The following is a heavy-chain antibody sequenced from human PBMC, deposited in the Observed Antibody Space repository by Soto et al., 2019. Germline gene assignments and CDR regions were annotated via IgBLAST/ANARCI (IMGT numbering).Heavy chain of an antibody. CDR3: ARHQSGSGNSNFDF. D-gene: IGHD3-10*01. CDR2: VDPNDSFA. V-gene: IGHV5-10-1*01. CDR1: EYSFPIYW. J-gene: IGHJ4*02. Sequence: GESLKISCQAFEYSFPIYWISWVRQMPGAGLEWMGRVDPNDSFATYSPSFQGHVTISVDKSTNIVYLQWRSLRASDTATYYCARHQSGSGNSNFDFSGQGTRVTVSS.